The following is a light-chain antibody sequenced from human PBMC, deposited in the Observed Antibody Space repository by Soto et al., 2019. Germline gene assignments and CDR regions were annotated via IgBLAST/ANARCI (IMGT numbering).Light chain of an antibody. V-gene: IGKV1-5*01. CDR1: QTIGRW. Sequence: DIQMTQSPSTLSASVGDRVTITCRASQTIGRWLAWYQQKPGKAPKVLIYDASSLGSGVPSRFSGSGSGTEFTLTISSLQPDDFATYYCQQYNDYSPYTFGQGTKLVI. CDR3: QQYNDYSPYT. CDR2: DAS. J-gene: IGKJ2*01.